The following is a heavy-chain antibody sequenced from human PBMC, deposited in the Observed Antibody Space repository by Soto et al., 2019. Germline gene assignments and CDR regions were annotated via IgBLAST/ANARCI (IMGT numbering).Heavy chain of an antibody. CDR1: SFTFNNYA. CDR2: IGGSGRTT. CDR3: AKSRYSDSSGDFYDY. D-gene: IGHD3-22*01. Sequence: SLRLSCAASSFTFNNYAISWVRQSPGKGLEWVSGIGGSGRTTYYADSVKGRFTISRDNSNNTLFLQMNSLRAEDTAVYYCAKSRYSDSSGDFYDYWGRGTLVTVSS. J-gene: IGHJ4*02. V-gene: IGHV3-23*01.